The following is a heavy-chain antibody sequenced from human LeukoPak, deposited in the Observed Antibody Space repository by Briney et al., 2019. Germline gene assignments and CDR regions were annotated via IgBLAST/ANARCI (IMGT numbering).Heavy chain of an antibody. D-gene: IGHD3-22*01. CDR1: GFTFSGSA. CDR2: IRNKANSYAT. Sequence: GGSLRLSCAASGFTFSGSAMHWVRQASGKGLEWVGRIRNKANSYATAYAASVKGRFAISRDDSKNTAYLQMNSLKTEDTAVYYCTTTYYYDSSGYYYDDYWGQGTLVTVSS. CDR3: TTTYYYDSSGYYYDDY. V-gene: IGHV3-73*01. J-gene: IGHJ4*02.